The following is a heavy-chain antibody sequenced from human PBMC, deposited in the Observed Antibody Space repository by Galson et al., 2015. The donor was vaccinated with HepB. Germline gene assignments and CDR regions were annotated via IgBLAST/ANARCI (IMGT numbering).Heavy chain of an antibody. Sequence: CAISGDSVSSNSAAWNWIRQSPSRGLEGLGRTYYRSKGDNDYAVSVKSRITINPDTSKNQFSLQLNSVTPEDTAVYYCARDSPEYYDFWSGYSNWFDPWGQGTLVTVSS. CDR2: TYYRSKGDN. D-gene: IGHD3-3*01. J-gene: IGHJ5*02. CDR3: ARDSPEYYDFWSGYSNWFDP. CDR1: GDSVSSNSAA. V-gene: IGHV6-1*01.